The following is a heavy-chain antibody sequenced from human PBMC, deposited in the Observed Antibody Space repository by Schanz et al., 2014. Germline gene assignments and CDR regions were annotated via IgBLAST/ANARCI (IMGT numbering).Heavy chain of an antibody. Sequence: EVQLLESGGGLVQPGGSLRLSCSASTFTFDHYAMTWVRQAPGKGLEWVSAINTGVNTYYADSVKGRFTISRDNSKNTLYLQMNSLRAEDTAVYYCAKDRSWDYDSSGYFDYWGQGTLVTVSS. CDR3: AKDRSWDYDSSGYFDY. CDR2: INTGVNT. J-gene: IGHJ4*02. V-gene: IGHV3-23*01. D-gene: IGHD3-22*01. CDR1: TFTFDHYA.